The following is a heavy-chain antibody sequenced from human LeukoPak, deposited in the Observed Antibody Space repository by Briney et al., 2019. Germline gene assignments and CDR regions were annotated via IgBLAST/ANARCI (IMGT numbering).Heavy chain of an antibody. CDR1: GFTFSSYA. J-gene: IGHJ5*02. CDR2: ISSSSSYI. V-gene: IGHV3-21*01. CDR3: ARSGVVVAALERGVANWFDP. Sequence: PGGSLRLSCAASGFTFSSYAMNWVRQAPGKGLEWVSSISSSSSYIYYTDLVKGRFTISRDNAKNSLNLQMNSLRAEDTAVYYCARSGVVVAALERGVANWFDPWGQGTLVTVSS. D-gene: IGHD2-15*01.